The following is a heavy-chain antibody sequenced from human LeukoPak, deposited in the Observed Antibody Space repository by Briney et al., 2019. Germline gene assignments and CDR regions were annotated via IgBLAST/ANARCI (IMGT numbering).Heavy chain of an antibody. CDR1: GFTFSTYA. CDR3: AREVRYDILTGYYRYFDY. CDR2: ISYDGSNI. D-gene: IGHD3-9*01. J-gene: IGHJ4*02. Sequence: PGGSLRLSCAASGFTFSTYAMHWVRQAPGKGLEWVAVISYDGSNIYYADSVKGRFTISRDNSKNTLYLQMNSLRAEDTAVYYCAREVRYDILTGYYRYFDYWGQGTLVTVSS. V-gene: IGHV3-30-3*01.